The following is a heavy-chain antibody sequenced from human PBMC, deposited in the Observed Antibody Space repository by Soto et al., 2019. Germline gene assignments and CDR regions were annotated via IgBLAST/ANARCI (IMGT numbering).Heavy chain of an antibody. CDR2: ITPGSETA. V-gene: IGHV1-69*06. J-gene: IGHJ3*02. CDR3: ERGRLTATIAGARGDLKI. CDR1: GGTLDSQG. D-gene: IGHD1-26*01. Sequence: QVQLVQSGAEVQKPGSSVKVSCKSSGGTLDSQGISWFRQAPGQGLEWMGRITPGSETANYAQRVQGRVTITADKSTSTAYMELSGLKAEDTAVYYCERGRLTATIAGARGDLKIWGEGTMIIVSP.